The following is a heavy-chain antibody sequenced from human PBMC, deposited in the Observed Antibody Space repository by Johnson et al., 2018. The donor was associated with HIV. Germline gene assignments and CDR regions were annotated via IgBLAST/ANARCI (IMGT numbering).Heavy chain of an antibody. J-gene: IGHJ3*02. V-gene: IGHV3-30*03. CDR3: ATELLRTEHDAFDI. CDR1: GFPFSRFV. CDR2: ISYDGSNK. Sequence: QEKLVESGGGEVQPGGSLSLSCAGSGFPFSRFVMTWVRQAPGKGLEWVAIISYDGSNKYYADSVKGRFTISRDNSKNTLYLQMNSLRAEDTAVYYCATELLRTEHDAFDIWGQGTMVTVSS. D-gene: IGHD3-10*01.